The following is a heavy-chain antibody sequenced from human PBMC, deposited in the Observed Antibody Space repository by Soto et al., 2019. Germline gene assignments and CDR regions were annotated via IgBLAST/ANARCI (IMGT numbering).Heavy chain of an antibody. D-gene: IGHD7-27*01. CDR2: IYYTGST. CDR3: ARANWDSEY. Sequence: PSETLSLTCTVSGGSTNNHYWSWIRQPPEKGLEWIGYIYYTGSTNYNPSVKSRVTMSVDTSKNQFSLNLTSLTASDTAIYYCARANWDSEYWGQGTLVTVAS. V-gene: IGHV4-59*11. J-gene: IGHJ4*02. CDR1: GGSTNNHY.